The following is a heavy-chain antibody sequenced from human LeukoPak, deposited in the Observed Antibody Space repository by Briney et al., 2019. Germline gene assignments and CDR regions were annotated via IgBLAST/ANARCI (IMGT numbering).Heavy chain of an antibody. D-gene: IGHD4-11*01. CDR3: ARVSTVTGFDP. CDR1: GFTVSSNY. J-gene: IGHJ5*02. V-gene: IGHV3-66*01. Sequence: PGGSLRLSCAASGFTVSSNYMSWVRQAPGKGLEWVSVIYSGGSTYYADSVKGRFTISRDNSKNTLYLQMNSLRAEDTAVHYCARVSTVTGFDPWGQGTLVTVSS. CDR2: IYSGGST.